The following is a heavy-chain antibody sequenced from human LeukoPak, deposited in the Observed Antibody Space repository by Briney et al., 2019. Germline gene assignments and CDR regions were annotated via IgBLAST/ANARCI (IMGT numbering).Heavy chain of an antibody. CDR2: ISSSGSTI. Sequence: KTGGSLRLSCAASGFTFSSYEMNWVRQAPGKGLERVSYISSSGSTIYYADSVKGRFTISRDNAKNSLYLQMNSLRAEDTAVYYCARVGAYYDSSGDAFDIWGQGTMVTVSS. CDR3: ARVGAYYDSSGDAFDI. CDR1: GFTFSSYE. D-gene: IGHD3-22*01. V-gene: IGHV3-48*03. J-gene: IGHJ3*02.